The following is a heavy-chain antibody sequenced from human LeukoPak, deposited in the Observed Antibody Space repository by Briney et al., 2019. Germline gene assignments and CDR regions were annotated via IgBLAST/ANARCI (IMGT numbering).Heavy chain of an antibody. CDR1: GYTFTSYG. D-gene: IGHD3-22*01. Sequence: GASVKVSCKASGYTFTSYGISWVRQAPGQGLEWMGWISAYNGNTNYAQKFQGRVTITADESTSTAYMELSSLRSEDTAVYYCARPHYDSSGYYYDDYFDYWGQGTLVTVSS. J-gene: IGHJ4*02. CDR2: ISAYNGNT. CDR3: ARPHYDSSGYYYDDYFDY. V-gene: IGHV1-18*01.